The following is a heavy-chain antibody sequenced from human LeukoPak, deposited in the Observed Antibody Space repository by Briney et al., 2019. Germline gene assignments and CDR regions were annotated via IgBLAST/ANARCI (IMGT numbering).Heavy chain of an antibody. D-gene: IGHD2/OR15-2a*01. V-gene: IGHV6-1*01. Sequence: SQTLSLPCAISGDSVSSNSAAWKWIRQSPSRGLEWLGRTYYRSKWYNEYEVSVKSRISINPDTSKNQSSLQLNSVTPDDTAVYYCARGWVLRSPLRRFHPWGQGTLVTVSS. CDR3: ARGWVLRSPLRRFHP. J-gene: IGHJ5*02. CDR1: GDSVSSNSAA. CDR2: TYYRSKWYN.